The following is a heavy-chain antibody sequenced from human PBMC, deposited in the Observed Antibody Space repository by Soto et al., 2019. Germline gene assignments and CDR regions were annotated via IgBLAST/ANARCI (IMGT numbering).Heavy chain of an antibody. CDR3: ARPTAVPNTLRSRYFFVY. CDR1: GGSGSDKTYY. V-gene: IGHV4-61*01. J-gene: IGHJ4*02. CDR2: VYYSGTT. D-gene: IGHD4-17*01. Sequence: SETLSLTCSVSGGSGSDKTYYWSWIRQPPGKRLEWIGYVYYSGTTNYNPSLKSRVTISVDLSKNRFSLRLSSVTTADTAHYYCARPTAVPNTLRSRYFFVYWDQGTLVTVSS.